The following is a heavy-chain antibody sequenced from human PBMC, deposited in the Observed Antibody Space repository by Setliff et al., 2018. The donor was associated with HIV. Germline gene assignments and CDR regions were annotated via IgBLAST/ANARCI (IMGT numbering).Heavy chain of an antibody. CDR1: GGSFSEYY. Sequence: PSETLSLTCAVYGGSFSEYYWSWIRQSPGKGLEWIREINHSGSAHYNPPLKGRATISVDTSKNQFSLRLNSVTAADTAVYYCARTRSGTYYGEMNWFDPWGQGILVTVSS. J-gene: IGHJ5*02. V-gene: IGHV4-34*01. CDR2: INHSGSA. D-gene: IGHD3-10*01. CDR3: ARTRSGTYYGEMNWFDP.